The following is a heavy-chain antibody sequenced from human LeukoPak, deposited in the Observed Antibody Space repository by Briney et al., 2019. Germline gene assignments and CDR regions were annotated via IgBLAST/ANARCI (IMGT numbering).Heavy chain of an antibody. CDR2: IYYSGST. CDR1: GGSISSSSYY. V-gene: IGHV4-39*07. CDR3: ARTRTMATIGAEAFDI. D-gene: IGHD5-24*01. J-gene: IGHJ3*02. Sequence: SETLSLTCTVSGGSISSSSYYWGWIRQPPGKGLEWIGSIYYSGSTYYNPSLKSRVTISVDTSKNQFSLKLSSVTAADTAVYYCARTRTMATIGAEAFDIWGQGTMVTVSS.